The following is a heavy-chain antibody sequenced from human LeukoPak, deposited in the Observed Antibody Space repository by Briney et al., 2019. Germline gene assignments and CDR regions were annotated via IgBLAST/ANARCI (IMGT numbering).Heavy chain of an antibody. V-gene: IGHV1-2*02. Sequence: ASVKVSCKASGYTFTGYYMHWVRQVPGQGLEWMGWINPNSGGTNYAQKFQGRVTMTRDTSISTAYMELSRLRSDDTAVYYCARSWDSSGYTPEFDYWGQGTLVTVSS. CDR2: INPNSGGT. CDR3: ARSWDSSGYTPEFDY. CDR1: GYTFTGYY. D-gene: IGHD3-22*01. J-gene: IGHJ4*02.